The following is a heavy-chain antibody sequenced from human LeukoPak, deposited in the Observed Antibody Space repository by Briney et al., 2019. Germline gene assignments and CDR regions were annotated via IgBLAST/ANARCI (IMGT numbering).Heavy chain of an antibody. CDR2: IYYSGST. J-gene: IGHJ3*02. D-gene: IGHD1-14*01. V-gene: IGHV4-39*07. CDR3: AKTITPDAFDI. Sequence: SETLSLTCTVSGGSISSSSYYWGWIRQPPGKGLEWIGSIYYSGSTYYNPSLKSRVTISVDTSKNQFSLKLSSVTAADTAVYYCAKTITPDAFDIWGQGTMVTVSS. CDR1: GGSISSSSYY.